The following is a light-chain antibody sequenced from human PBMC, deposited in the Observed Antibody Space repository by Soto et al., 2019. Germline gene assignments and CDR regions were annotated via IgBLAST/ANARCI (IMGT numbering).Light chain of an antibody. J-gene: IGKJ2*01. CDR2: GAS. CDR3: QQYGSSPGT. V-gene: IGKV3-20*01. CDR1: QSVSSSY. Sequence: EIVLTQSPGTLSLSPGERATLSCRGSQSVSSSYLAWYQQKPGQAPRLLIYGASSRATGIPDRFSGSGSGTDFTLTISRLEPEDFAVYSCQQYGSSPGTFGQGTKLEIK.